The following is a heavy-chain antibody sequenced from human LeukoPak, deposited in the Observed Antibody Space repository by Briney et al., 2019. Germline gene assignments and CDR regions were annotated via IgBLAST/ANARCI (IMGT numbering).Heavy chain of an antibody. CDR2: IYYSGST. CDR3: ARATIYDFWSGYYVLGYFDY. J-gene: IGHJ4*02. D-gene: IGHD3-3*01. CDR1: GGSISSYY. Sequence: PSETLSLTCTVSGGSISSYYWSWIRQPPGKGLEWIGYIYYSGSTNYNPSLKSRVTISVDTSKNQFSLKLSSVTAADTAVYYCARATIYDFWSGYYVLGYFDYWGQGPVVTVSS. V-gene: IGHV4-59*01.